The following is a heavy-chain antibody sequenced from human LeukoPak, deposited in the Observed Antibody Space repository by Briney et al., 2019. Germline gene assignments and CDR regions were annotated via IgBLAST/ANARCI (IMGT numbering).Heavy chain of an antibody. CDR3: ARLLTL. CDR1: GGSISSSNW. CDR2: IFYSGST. D-gene: IGHD3-16*01. Sequence: PSETLSLTCAVSGGSISSSNWWSWARQPPGKGLEWIGEIFYSGSTNYNPSLKSRVTISVDTSKNQFSLKLSSVTAADTAVYYCARLLTLWGQGTLVTVSS. J-gene: IGHJ4*02. V-gene: IGHV4-4*02.